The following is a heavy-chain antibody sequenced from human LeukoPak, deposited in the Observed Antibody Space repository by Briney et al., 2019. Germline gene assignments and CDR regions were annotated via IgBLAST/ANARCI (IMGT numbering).Heavy chain of an antibody. CDR1: GGSISSYY. J-gene: IGHJ5*02. CDR2: IYYSGST. D-gene: IGHD3-9*01. CDR3: ARDQSDYDILTGYENWFDP. V-gene: IGHV4-59*01. Sequence: SETLSLTCTISGGSISSYYWTWIRQPPGEGLEWIGYIYYSGSTNYNPSLKSRVTISVDMSKNQFSLKLSSVTAADTAVYYCARDQSDYDILTGYENWFDPWGQGTLVTVSP.